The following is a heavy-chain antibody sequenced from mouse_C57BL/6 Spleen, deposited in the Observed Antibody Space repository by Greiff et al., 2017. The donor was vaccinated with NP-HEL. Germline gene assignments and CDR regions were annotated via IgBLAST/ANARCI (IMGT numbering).Heavy chain of an antibody. D-gene: IGHD2-1*01. J-gene: IGHJ2*01. CDR1: GYTFTSYW. V-gene: IGHV1-52*01. Sequence: QVQLQQPGAELVRPGSSVKLSCKASGYTFTSYWMHWVKQRPIQGLEWIGNIDPSDSETHYNQKFKDKATLTVDKSSSTAYMQLSSLTSEDSAVYYCARSRRGNYFDYWGQGTTLTVSS. CDR2: IDPSDSET. CDR3: ARSRRGNYFDY.